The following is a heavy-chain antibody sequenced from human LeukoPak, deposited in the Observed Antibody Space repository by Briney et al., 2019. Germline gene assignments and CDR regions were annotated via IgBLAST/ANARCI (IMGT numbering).Heavy chain of an antibody. CDR3: ARHAVYCSGGSCWPTLFDY. V-gene: IGHV4-39*01. CDR2: IYYSGST. D-gene: IGHD2-15*01. J-gene: IGHJ4*02. CDR1: GGSISSSSYY. Sequence: SETLSLTCTVSGGSISSSSYYWGWIRQPPGKGLEWIGSIYYSGSTYYNPSLKSRVTISVDTSKNQFPLKLSSVTAADTAVYYCARHAVYCSGGSCWPTLFDYWGQGTLVTVSS.